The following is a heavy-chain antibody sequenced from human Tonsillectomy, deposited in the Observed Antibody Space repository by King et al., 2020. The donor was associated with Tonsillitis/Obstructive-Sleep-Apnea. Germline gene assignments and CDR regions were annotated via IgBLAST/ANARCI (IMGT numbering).Heavy chain of an antibody. Sequence: QVQLVESGGGVVQPGRSLRLSCAASGFTFSSYGMYWVRQAPGKGLEWVAVIWYDGSNKYYADSVKGRFTISRDNSKNTLYLQMNSLRAEDTAVYYCARDSTWFRELGYFDYWGQGTLVTVSS. CDR3: ARDSTWFRELGYFDY. V-gene: IGHV3-33*01. CDR1: GFTFSSYG. J-gene: IGHJ4*02. D-gene: IGHD3-10*01. CDR2: IWYDGSNK.